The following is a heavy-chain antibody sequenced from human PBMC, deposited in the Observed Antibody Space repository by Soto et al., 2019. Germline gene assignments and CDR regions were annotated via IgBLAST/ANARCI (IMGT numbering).Heavy chain of an antibody. Sequence: SQTLSLTCAISGDTVPSNSGAGHWIRQSPSRGLEWLGRTFYRSKWYNDYAVSVESRISINADTSKNQFSLQLNSATPEDTAVYYCARDGPQHGSGSYDLHYWVQGTLVTVSS. D-gene: IGHD3-10*01. V-gene: IGHV6-1*01. CDR2: TFYRSKWYN. CDR1: GDTVPSNSGA. J-gene: IGHJ4*02. CDR3: ARDGPQHGSGSYDLHY.